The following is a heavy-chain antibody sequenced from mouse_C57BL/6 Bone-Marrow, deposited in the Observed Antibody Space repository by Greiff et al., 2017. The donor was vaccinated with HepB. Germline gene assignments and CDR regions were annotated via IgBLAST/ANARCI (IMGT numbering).Heavy chain of an antibody. D-gene: IGHD1-1*01. Sequence: DVKFVESGGGLVQPGGSMKLSCVASGFTFSNYWMNWVRQSPEKGLEWVAQIRLTSDNYATHYAESVKGRFTITRDDPKSSVYLQMNNLRAEDTGIDYCPRGHYYGSSQYYAMDYWGQGTSVTVSS. J-gene: IGHJ4*01. CDR3: PRGHYYGSSQYYAMDY. CDR2: IRLTSDNYAT. CDR1: GFTFSNYW. V-gene: IGHV6-3*01.